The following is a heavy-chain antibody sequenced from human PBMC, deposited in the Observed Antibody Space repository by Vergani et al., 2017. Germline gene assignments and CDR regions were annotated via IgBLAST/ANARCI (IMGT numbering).Heavy chain of an antibody. Sequence: VQLLESGGDLVQPGGSLRLSCAASGFTFSSYGMHWVRQAPGKGLEWVAVIWYDGSNKYYADSVKGRFTISRDNSKNTLYLQMNSLRAEDTAVYYCARGELWFGELLYNWFDPWGQGTLVTVSS. CDR2: IWYDGSNK. V-gene: IGHV3-33*01. CDR1: GFTFSSYG. D-gene: IGHD3-10*01. CDR3: ARGELWFGELLYNWFDP. J-gene: IGHJ5*02.